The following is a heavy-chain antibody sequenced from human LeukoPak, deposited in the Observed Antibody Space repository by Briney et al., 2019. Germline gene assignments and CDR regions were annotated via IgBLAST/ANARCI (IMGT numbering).Heavy chain of an antibody. J-gene: IGHJ4*02. V-gene: IGHV4-34*01. CDR3: ARFSWLRQSYYFDY. CDR1: GGSFSGYY. Sequence: PSVTLSLTCAVYGGSFSGYYWSWIRQPPGKGLEWIGEINHSGSTNYNPSLKSRVTISVDTSKNQFSLKLSSVTAADTAVYYCARFSWLRQSYYFDYWGQGTLVTVSS. D-gene: IGHD5-12*01. CDR2: INHSGST.